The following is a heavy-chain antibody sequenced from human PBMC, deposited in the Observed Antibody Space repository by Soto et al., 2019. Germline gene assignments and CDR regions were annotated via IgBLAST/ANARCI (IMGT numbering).Heavy chain of an antibody. V-gene: IGHV3-66*01. D-gene: IGHD1-7*01. CDR1: GFTVSSNY. J-gene: IGHJ6*02. CDR2: IYSGGST. CDR3: ARDMELRPYYYYGMDV. Sequence: EVQLVESGGGLVQPGGSLRLSCAASGFTVSSNYMSWVRQAPGKGLEWVSVIYSGGSTYYADSVKGRFTISRDNSKNTLYLQMNILRAEDTAVYYCARDMELRPYYYYGMDVWGQVTTVTVSS.